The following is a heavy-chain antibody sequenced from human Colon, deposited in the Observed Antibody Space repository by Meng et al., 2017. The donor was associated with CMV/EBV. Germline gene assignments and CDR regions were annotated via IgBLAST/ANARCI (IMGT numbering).Heavy chain of an antibody. CDR2: IIPILGIA. Sequence: SVKVSCKASGGTFSSYAISWVRQAPGQGLEWMGGIIPILGIANYAQKFQGRVTITADKSTSTAYMELSSLRSEDTAVYYCARDRPFINLRNWFDPWGQGTLVTVSS. CDR1: GGTFSSYA. J-gene: IGHJ5*02. CDR3: ARDRPFINLRNWFDP. V-gene: IGHV1-69*10.